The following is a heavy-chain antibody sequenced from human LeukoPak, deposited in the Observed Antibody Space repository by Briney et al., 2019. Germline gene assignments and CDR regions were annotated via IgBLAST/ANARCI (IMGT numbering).Heavy chain of an antibody. D-gene: IGHD6-13*01. V-gene: IGHV4-59*01. J-gene: IGHJ4*01. Sequence: PSQTLSLTCTVSGGSISSYYWTWMRQPPGKGLEWIGHIYHSGSTNYNPPLKSRVTISIDTSNYQFSLKLSSVTAADTAVYYCARAYSSSWYYLDYWGHGTLVTVSS. CDR2: IYHSGST. CDR1: GGSISSYY. CDR3: ARAYSSSWYYLDY.